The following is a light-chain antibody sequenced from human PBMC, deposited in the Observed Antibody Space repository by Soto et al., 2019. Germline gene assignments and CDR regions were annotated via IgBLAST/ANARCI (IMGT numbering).Light chain of an antibody. CDR1: QSVNSH. Sequence: IVMTQSPATLPVSPGERATLSCRTSQSVNSHLAWYQHKPGQAPRLLIYGASSRATGIPTRFSGSGSGTEFTLTINSLQAEDCAVYYCQQYYNWPRTFGQGTRLEIK. CDR3: QQYYNWPRT. CDR2: GAS. J-gene: IGKJ5*01. V-gene: IGKV3-15*01.